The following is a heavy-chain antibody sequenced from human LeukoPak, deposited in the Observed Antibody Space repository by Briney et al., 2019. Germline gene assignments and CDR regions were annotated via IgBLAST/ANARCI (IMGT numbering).Heavy chain of an antibody. V-gene: IGHV1-24*01. D-gene: IGHD3-9*01. CDR2: FDPEDGET. J-gene: IGHJ6*03. CDR1: GYTLTELS. Sequence: ASVKVSCKVSGYTLTELSMHWVRQAPGKGLEWMGGFDPEDGETIYAQKFQGRVTMTEDTSTDTAYMELSSLSSEDTAVYYCARGNFEWLLSDYYYYMDVWGRGTTVTVSS. CDR3: ARGNFEWLLSDYYYYMDV.